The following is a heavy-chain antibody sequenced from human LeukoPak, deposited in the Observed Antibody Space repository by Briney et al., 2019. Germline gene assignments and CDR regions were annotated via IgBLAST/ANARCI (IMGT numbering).Heavy chain of an antibody. J-gene: IGHJ5*02. Sequence: SETLSLTCTVSGGSISSGGYYWSWIRQHPGKGLEWIGYIYYSGSTNYNPSLKSRVTMSVDTSKNQFSLKLSSVTAADTAVYYCARDSRYYDSSGYYYRDWFDPWGQGTLVTVSS. CDR2: IYYSGST. D-gene: IGHD3-22*01. V-gene: IGHV4-61*08. CDR3: ARDSRYYDSSGYYYRDWFDP. CDR1: GGSISSGGYY.